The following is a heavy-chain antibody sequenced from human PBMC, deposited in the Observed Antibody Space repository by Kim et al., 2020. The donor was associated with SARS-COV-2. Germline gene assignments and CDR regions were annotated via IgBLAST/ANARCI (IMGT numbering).Heavy chain of an antibody. CDR2: IYYSGST. J-gene: IGHJ5*02. CDR3: ARHRRSLIVVVIAPSWFDP. Sequence: SETLSLTCTVSGGSISSSSYYWGWIRQPPGKGLEWIGSIYYSGSTYYNPSLKSRVTISVDTSKNQFSLKLSSVTAADTAVYYCARHRRSLIVVVIAPSWFDPWGQGTLVTVSS. CDR1: GGSISSSSYY. D-gene: IGHD2-21*01. V-gene: IGHV4-39*01.